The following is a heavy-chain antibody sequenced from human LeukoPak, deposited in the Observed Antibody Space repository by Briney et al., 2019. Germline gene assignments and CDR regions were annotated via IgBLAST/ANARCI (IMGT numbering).Heavy chain of an antibody. J-gene: IGHJ6*03. Sequence: GASVKLSCTASGYTFTAYGISWVRQAPGQGLEWMGWISVYNSDRYYAHTVQGRVTMTTDTSTNTAYLEMRSLRADDTAVDYCAIDRRTSSVGYDYTYVSGK. CDR3: AIDRRTSSVGYDYTYV. CDR2: ISVYNSDR. V-gene: IGHV1-18*01. D-gene: IGHD3-3*01. CDR1: GYTFTAYG.